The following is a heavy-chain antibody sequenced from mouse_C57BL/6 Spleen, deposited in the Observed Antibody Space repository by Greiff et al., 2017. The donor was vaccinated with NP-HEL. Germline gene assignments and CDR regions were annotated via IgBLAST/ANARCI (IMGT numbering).Heavy chain of an antibody. Sequence: SGAELVRPGTSVKVSCKASGYAFTNYLIEWVKQRPGQGLEWIGVINPGSGGTNYNEKFKGKATLTADKSSSTAYMQLSSLTSEDSAVYFCARDYYGSSYFDYWGQGTTLTVSS. J-gene: IGHJ2*01. CDR1: GYAFTNYL. V-gene: IGHV1-54*01. CDR2: INPGSGGT. D-gene: IGHD1-1*01. CDR3: ARDYYGSSYFDY.